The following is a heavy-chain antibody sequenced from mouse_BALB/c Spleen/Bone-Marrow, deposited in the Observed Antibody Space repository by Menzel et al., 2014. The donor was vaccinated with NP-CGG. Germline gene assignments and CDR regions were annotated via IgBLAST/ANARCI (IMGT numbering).Heavy chain of an antibody. Sequence: EVKVVESGGGLVQPGGSLRLSCTTSGFTFTDYYMSWVRQPPGKALEWLGFIRNKANGYTTEYSAPVKGRFTISRDNSQSILYLQMNTLRAEDSATYYCARDRGLTYFDYWGQGTTLTVSS. CDR1: GFTFTDYY. V-gene: IGHV7-3*02. CDR3: ARDRGLTYFDY. CDR2: IRNKANGYTT. D-gene: IGHD2-4*01. J-gene: IGHJ2*01.